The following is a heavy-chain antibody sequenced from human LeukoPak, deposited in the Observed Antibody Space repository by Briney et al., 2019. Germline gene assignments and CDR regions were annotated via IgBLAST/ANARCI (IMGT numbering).Heavy chain of an antibody. D-gene: IGHD5-18*01. CDR2: INHSGST. V-gene: IGHV4-34*01. Sequence: SETLSLTCAVYGGSFSGYYWSWIRQPPGKGLEWIGEINHSGSTNYNPSLKSRVTISVDTSKNQFSLKLSSVTAADTAVYYCARKDGYSYGKYYYYYYYMDVWGKGTTVTVSS. J-gene: IGHJ6*03. CDR1: GGSFSGYY. CDR3: ARKDGYSYGKYYYYYYYMDV.